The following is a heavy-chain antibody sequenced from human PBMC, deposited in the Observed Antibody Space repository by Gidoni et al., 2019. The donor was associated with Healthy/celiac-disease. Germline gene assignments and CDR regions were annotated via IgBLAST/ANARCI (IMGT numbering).Heavy chain of an antibody. D-gene: IGHD3-10*01. CDR2: IRSKAYGGTT. Sequence: EVQLVESGGGLVQPGRSLRLSCTASGFTFVDYAMSWFRQAPGKGLEWVGFIRSKAYGGTTEYAASVKGRFTISRDDSKSIAYLQMNSLKTEDTAVYYCTRDYYGWFDPWGQGTLVTVSS. CDR1: GFTFVDYA. J-gene: IGHJ5*02. V-gene: IGHV3-49*03. CDR3: TRDYYGWFDP.